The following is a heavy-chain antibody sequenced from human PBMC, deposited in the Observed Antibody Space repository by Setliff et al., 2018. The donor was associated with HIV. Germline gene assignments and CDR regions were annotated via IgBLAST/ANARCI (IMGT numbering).Heavy chain of an antibody. V-gene: IGHV1-46*01. CDR3: AREGGREYDFWSGYYRPYYYYMDV. CDR1: GYTFTNYY. D-gene: IGHD3-3*01. CDR2: INPSGGSA. Sequence: ASVKVSCKASGYTFTNYYMQWVRQAPGQGLEWMGIINPSGGSATYAQKLQGRVTMTRDTSTSTVYMELSSLRSDDTAVYYCAREGGREYDFWSGYYRPYYYYMDVWGKGTTVTVSS. J-gene: IGHJ6*03.